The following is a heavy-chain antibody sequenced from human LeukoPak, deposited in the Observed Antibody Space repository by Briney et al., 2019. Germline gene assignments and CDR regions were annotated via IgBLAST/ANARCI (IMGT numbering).Heavy chain of an antibody. CDR1: GFTFSSYW. J-gene: IGHJ6*02. CDR2: IKQDGSEK. D-gene: IGHD2-2*03. V-gene: IGHV3-7*01. CDR3: ASGSNFYYYYGMDV. Sequence: GGSLRLSCAASGFTFSSYWMSWVRQAPGKGLEWVANIKQDGSEKYYVDSVKGRFTISRDNAKNSLYLQMNSLRAEDTAVYYCASGSNFYYYYGMDVLGQGTTVTVSS.